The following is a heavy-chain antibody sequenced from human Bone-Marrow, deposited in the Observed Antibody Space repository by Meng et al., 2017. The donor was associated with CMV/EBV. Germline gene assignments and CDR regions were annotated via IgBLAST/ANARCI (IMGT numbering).Heavy chain of an antibody. CDR1: GFTFSSYW. CDR2: INSDGSST. V-gene: IGHV3-74*01. D-gene: IGHD2-2*01. J-gene: IGHJ4*02. CDR3: AGQGTSSFFDY. Sequence: GESLKISCAASGFTFSSYWMHWVRQAPGKGLVWVSRINSDGSSTSYADSVKGRFTISRDNAKNTLYLQMNSLRAEDTAVYYCAGQGTSSFFDYWGQGTLATFSS.